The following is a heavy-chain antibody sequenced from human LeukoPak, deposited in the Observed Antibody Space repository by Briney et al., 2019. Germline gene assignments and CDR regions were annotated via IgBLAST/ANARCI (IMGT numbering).Heavy chain of an antibody. Sequence: GGSLRLSCEASGFTFSSYYMTWVRQVPGKGLEWVANMNQDGTERNYVDSVKGRFTISRDNTKNSLYLQMNSLRAEDTAVYYCARDSNYYDSSGYYYGSAFDIWGQGTMVTVSS. D-gene: IGHD3-22*01. CDR1: GFTFSSYY. CDR3: ARDSNYYDSSGYYYGSAFDI. CDR2: MNQDGTER. J-gene: IGHJ3*02. V-gene: IGHV3-7*01.